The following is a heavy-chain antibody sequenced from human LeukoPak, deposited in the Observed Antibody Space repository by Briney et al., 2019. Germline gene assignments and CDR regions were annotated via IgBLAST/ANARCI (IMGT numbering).Heavy chain of an antibody. CDR1: GGSISSSSYY. D-gene: IGHD3-10*01. CDR2: IYYSENT. Sequence: PSETLSLTCTVSGGSISSSSYYWGWIRQPPGKGLEWIGSIYYSENTYYNPSLKSRVTISVDTSKNQFSLKLSSVTAADTAVYYCARLWFGELSPIIYWGQGTLVTVSS. CDR3: ARLWFGELSPIIY. V-gene: IGHV4-39*01. J-gene: IGHJ4*02.